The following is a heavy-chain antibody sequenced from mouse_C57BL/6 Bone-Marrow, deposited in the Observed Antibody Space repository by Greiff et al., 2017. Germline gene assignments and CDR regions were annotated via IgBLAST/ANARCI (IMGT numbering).Heavy chain of an antibody. D-gene: IGHD2-2*01. Sequence: VQLQESGPELVKPGASVKISCKASGYAFSSSWMNWVKQRPGKGLEWIGRTYPGDGDTNYNGKFKGKATLTADKSSSTAYMQLSSLTSEDSAVYFCARRVTTGFDYWGQGTTLTVSS. CDR3: ARRVTTGFDY. CDR2: TYPGDGDT. J-gene: IGHJ2*01. V-gene: IGHV1-82*01. CDR1: GYAFSSSW.